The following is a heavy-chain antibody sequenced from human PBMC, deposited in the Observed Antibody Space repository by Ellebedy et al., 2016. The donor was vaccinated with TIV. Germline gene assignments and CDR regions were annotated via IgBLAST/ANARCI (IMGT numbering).Heavy chain of an antibody. D-gene: IGHD5-24*01. CDR1: GGTFSSHP. CDR2: IIPIFGTP. J-gene: IGHJ4*02. CDR3: ARDRIRGDGILFDY. Sequence: AASVKVSCKASGGTFSSHPISWVRQAPGQGLEWMGGIIPIFGTPNYAQKFQGRVTIIADEFTSTAYMELSSLTSEDTAVYYCARDRIRGDGILFDYWGQGTLVTVSS. V-gene: IGHV1-69*13.